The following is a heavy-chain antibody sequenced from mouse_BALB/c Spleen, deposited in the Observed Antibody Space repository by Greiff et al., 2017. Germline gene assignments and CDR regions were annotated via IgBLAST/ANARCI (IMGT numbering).Heavy chain of an antibody. J-gene: IGHJ3*01. Sequence: VQLQQSGAELVKPGASVKLSCKASGYTFTSYYMYWVKQRPGQGLEWIGEINPSNGGTNFNEKFKSKATLTVDKSSSTAYMQLSSLTSEGSAVYYCTRSRIYYDYDAWFAYGGQGTLVTVSA. D-gene: IGHD2-4*01. V-gene: IGHV1S81*02. CDR1: GYTFTSYY. CDR3: TRSRIYYDYDAWFAY. CDR2: INPSNGGT.